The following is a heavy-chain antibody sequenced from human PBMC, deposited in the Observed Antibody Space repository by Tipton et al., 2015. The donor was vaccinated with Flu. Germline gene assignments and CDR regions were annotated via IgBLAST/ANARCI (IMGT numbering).Heavy chain of an antibody. CDR1: GASISSYY. J-gene: IGHJ4*02. Sequence: GLVKPSETLSLTCTVSGASISSYYWNWIRQPAGKGLEWIGHIYTSGGTNYNPSLKSRVTMSVDTSKNQFSLKLSSVTAADTAVYYCARLVCSSTSCYPYYFDYWGQGTLVTVSS. D-gene: IGHD2-2*01. CDR2: IYTSGGT. V-gene: IGHV4-4*07. CDR3: ARLVCSSTSCYPYYFDY.